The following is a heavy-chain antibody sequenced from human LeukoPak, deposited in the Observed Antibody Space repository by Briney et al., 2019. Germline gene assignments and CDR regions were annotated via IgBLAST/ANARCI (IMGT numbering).Heavy chain of an antibody. D-gene: IGHD3-16*01. CDR3: TRGTLPGLATAYKNYFDS. V-gene: IGHV3-30*04. Sequence: GGSLRLSCAASGLPFSESAMHWVRQAPGKGLEWVAFISYDGTSQYYLDSVKGRFSISRDNAKSTLYLQMDSLRGEDSAIYYCTRGTLPGLATAYKNYFDSWGLGTLVTVSS. CDR2: ISYDGTSQ. J-gene: IGHJ4*02. CDR1: GLPFSESA.